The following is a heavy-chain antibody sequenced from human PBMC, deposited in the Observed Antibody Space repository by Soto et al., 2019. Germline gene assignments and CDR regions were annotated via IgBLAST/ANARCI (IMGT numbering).Heavy chain of an antibody. Sequence: EVQVVESGGGLVQPGRSLRLSCAASGFSFDDYAMHWVRQAPGKGLEWVSGISWNSGTIGYADSVKGRFTISRDNXQNSLYLQMNSLRAEDTALYYCAKSTGGTANGMGVWGQGTTVTVSS. CDR3: AKSTGGTANGMGV. V-gene: IGHV3-9*01. J-gene: IGHJ6*02. CDR2: ISWNSGTI. D-gene: IGHD2-8*02. CDR1: GFSFDDYA.